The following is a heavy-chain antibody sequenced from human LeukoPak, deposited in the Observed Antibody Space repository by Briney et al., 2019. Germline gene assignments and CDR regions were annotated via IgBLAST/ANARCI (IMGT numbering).Heavy chain of an antibody. D-gene: IGHD6-25*01. Sequence: SETLSLTCTVSGGSISSYYWSWIRQPPGQALEWIGYNYYSGSTNYNPSLKSRVTISVDTSKNQFSLKLSSVTAADTAVYYCARDSFPTGPATWGQGTLVTVSS. CDR1: GGSISSYY. V-gene: IGHV4-59*01. CDR3: ARDSFPTGPAT. J-gene: IGHJ4*02. CDR2: NYYSGST.